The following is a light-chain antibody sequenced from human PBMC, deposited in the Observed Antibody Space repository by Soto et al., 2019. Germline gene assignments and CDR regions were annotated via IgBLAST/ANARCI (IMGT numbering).Light chain of an antibody. V-gene: IGKV1-9*01. CDR1: QGISSY. Sequence: DIQLTQSPSFLSASVGDRVTITCRASQGISSYLAWYQQKPGIAPSLLIYTASTLQSGVPSRFRGSGSGTEFTLTISSLQPEDFATYYCQQLNDYPVTFGGGTKVEIK. CDR3: QQLNDYPVT. CDR2: TAS. J-gene: IGKJ4*02.